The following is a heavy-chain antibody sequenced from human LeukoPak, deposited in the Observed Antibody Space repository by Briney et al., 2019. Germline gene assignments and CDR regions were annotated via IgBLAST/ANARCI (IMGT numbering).Heavy chain of an antibody. J-gene: IGHJ6*04. CDR3: AKDRPVFEFAPFLEWLLQSMDV. CDR2: ISGSGGST. D-gene: IGHD3-3*01. CDR1: GFTFSSYA. V-gene: IGHV3-23*01. Sequence: QPGGSLRLFCAASGFTFSSYAMSWVRQAPGKGLEWVSAISGSGGSTYYADSVKGRFTISRDNSKNTLYLQMNSLRAEDTAVYYCAKDRPVFEFAPFLEWLLQSMDVWGKGTTVTVSS.